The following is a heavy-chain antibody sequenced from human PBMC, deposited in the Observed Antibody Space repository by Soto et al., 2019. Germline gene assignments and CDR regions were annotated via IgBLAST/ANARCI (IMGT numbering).Heavy chain of an antibody. CDR3: ARQIPPRDYYYYGMDV. Sequence: QLQLQESGPGLVKPSETLSLTCTVSGGSISSSSYYWGWIRQPPGKGLEWIGSIYYSGSTYYNPSLKSRVTISVDTSKNQFSLKLSSVTAADTAVYYCARQIPPRDYYYYGMDVWGQGTTVTVSS. CDR1: GGSISSSSYY. CDR2: IYYSGST. J-gene: IGHJ6*02. V-gene: IGHV4-39*01. D-gene: IGHD2-21*01.